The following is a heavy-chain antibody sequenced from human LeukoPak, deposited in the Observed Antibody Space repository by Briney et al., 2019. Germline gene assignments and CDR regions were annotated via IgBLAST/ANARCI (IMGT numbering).Heavy chain of an antibody. J-gene: IGHJ6*02. D-gene: IGHD5-24*01. CDR3: AREEI. Sequence: GGSLRLSCAASGFTFTTYAMGWVRQAPGKGLEGVANIKEDGSERYYVDSVKGRFTISRDNAKNSMYLQMNSLRAEDTAVYYCAREEIWGQGTTVTVSS. CDR2: IKEDGSER. V-gene: IGHV3-7*01. CDR1: GFTFTTYA.